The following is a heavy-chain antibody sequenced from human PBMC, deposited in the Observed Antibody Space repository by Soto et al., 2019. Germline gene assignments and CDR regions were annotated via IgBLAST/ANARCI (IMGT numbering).Heavy chain of an antibody. Sequence: GGVLRLACAASGFTFSSYAMSWVRQAPGNGLEWVSAISGSGGSTYYADSVKRRFTISRDNSKNTLYLQMNSLRAEDTAVYYCAKALLIAVASLRYFDYWGQRTLVTVSS. CDR1: GFTFSSYA. V-gene: IGHV3-23*01. CDR3: AKALLIAVASLRYFDY. J-gene: IGHJ4*02. CDR2: ISGSGGST. D-gene: IGHD6-19*01.